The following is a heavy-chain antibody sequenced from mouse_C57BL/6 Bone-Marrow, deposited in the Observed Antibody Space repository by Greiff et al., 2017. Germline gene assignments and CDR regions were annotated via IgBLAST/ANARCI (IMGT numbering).Heavy chain of an antibody. V-gene: IGHV1-26*01. Sequence: EVQLQQSGPELVKPGASVKISCKASGYTFTDYYMNWVKQSHGKSLEWIGDINPNNGGTSYKQKFKGKATLTVDKSSSTAYMELRSLTSEDSSVYYCARWYYGSSPYAMDYWGQGTSVTVSS. D-gene: IGHD1-1*01. CDR2: INPNNGGT. CDR1: GYTFTDYY. CDR3: ARWYYGSSPYAMDY. J-gene: IGHJ4*01.